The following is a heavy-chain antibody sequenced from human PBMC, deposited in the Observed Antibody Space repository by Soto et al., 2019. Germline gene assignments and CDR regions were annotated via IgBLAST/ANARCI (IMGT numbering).Heavy chain of an antibody. CDR2: ISAYNGNT. CDR1: GYTFTSYG. Sequence: ASVKVSCKASGYTFTSYGISWVRQAPGQGLEWMGWISAYNGNTNYAQKLQGRVTMTTDTSTSTAYMELRSLRSDDTAVYYCARDQYDFRSGSYYYAMELWGQGTKVNVSS. V-gene: IGHV1-18*04. J-gene: IGHJ6*01. D-gene: IGHD3-3*01. CDR3: ARDQYDFRSGSYYYAMEL.